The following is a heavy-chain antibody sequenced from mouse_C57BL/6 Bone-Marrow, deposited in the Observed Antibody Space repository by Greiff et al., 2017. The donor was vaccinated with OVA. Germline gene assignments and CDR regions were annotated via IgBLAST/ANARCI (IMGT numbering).Heavy chain of an antibody. CDR3: ARGGRDYYGSFWYFDV. J-gene: IGHJ1*03. CDR2: INPNNGGT. D-gene: IGHD1-1*01. CDR1: GYTFTDYN. V-gene: IGHV1-18*01. Sequence: EVKLLESGPELVKPGASVKIPCKASGYTFTDYNMDWVKQSHGKSLEWIGDINPNNGGTIYNQKFKGKATLTVDKSSSTAYMELRSLTSEDTAVYYCARGGRDYYGSFWYFDVWGTGTTVTVSS.